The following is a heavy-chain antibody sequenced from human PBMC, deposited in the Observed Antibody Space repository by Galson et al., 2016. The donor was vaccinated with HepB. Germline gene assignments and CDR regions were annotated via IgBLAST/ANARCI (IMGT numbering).Heavy chain of an antibody. CDR3: ARDPEPFNWNYDLVLGY. Sequence: SLRLSCAVSGFTFEDYAMHWVRQAPGKGLEWVSGISWNSGTIGYADSVKGRFTISRDNSKNTLYLQMNSLRPEDTAVYYCARDPEPFNWNYDLVLGYWGQGTLVTVSS. D-gene: IGHD1-7*01. CDR2: ISWNSGTI. CDR1: GFTFEDYA. J-gene: IGHJ4*02. V-gene: IGHV3-9*01.